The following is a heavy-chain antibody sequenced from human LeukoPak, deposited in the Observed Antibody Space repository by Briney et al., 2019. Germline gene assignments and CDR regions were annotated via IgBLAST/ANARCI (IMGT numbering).Heavy chain of an antibody. CDR2: VTGDGDTT. CDR3: AKVFSRSFDY. Sequence: GGSLRLSCAASGIIFSGYAMSWVRQAPGKGLEWVSSVTGDGDTTYYADSVKGRFTISRDNSKNTLSLQMSSLRAEDTALYHCAKVFSRSFDYWGQGTPVTVSS. CDR1: GIIFSGYA. D-gene: IGHD2-2*01. V-gene: IGHV3-23*01. J-gene: IGHJ4*02.